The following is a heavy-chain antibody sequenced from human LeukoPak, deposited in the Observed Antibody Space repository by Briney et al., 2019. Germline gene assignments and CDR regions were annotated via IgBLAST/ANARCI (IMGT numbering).Heavy chain of an antibody. J-gene: IGHJ5*02. V-gene: IGHV4-34*01. Sequence: PSETLSLTCAVYGGSFSGYYWSWIRQPPGKGLEWIGEINHSGSTNYNPSLKGRVTISVDTSKNQFSLKLSSVTAADTAVYYCARGRYSSSWFRFPWFDPWGQGTLVTVSS. CDR2: INHSGST. CDR1: GGSFSGYY. CDR3: ARGRYSSSWFRFPWFDP. D-gene: IGHD6-13*01.